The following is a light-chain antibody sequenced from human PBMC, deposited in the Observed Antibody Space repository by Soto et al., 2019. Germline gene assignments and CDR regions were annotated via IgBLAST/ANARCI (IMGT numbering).Light chain of an antibody. Sequence: DILMTQSPSSLSAFVGERVTITCQASQDIGTSLNWYQQRPGEAPKFLIYDASRLEAGVPSRFSGSGSGTDFTFAISSLQPEDIATYHCQHGGTFGPGTKVDFK. V-gene: IGKV1-33*01. CDR3: QHGGT. J-gene: IGKJ3*01. CDR2: DAS. CDR1: QDIGTS.